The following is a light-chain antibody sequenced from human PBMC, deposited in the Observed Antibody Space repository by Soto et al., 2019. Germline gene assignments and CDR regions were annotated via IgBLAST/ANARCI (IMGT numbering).Light chain of an antibody. CDR2: DVT. Sequence: QSALSQPRSMSESPGQSVTISCSGTSRDVGAYNYVSWYQHHPGKAPKLMIYDVTRRPSGVPDRFSGSKSGNTASLTISGLQTEDEAEYYCCSHSGGYTWVFGGGTKLTVL. J-gene: IGLJ3*02. CDR1: SRDVGAYNY. CDR3: CSHSGGYTWV. V-gene: IGLV2-11*01.